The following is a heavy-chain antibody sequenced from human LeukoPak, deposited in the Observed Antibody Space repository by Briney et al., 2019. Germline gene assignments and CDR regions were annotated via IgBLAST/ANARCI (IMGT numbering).Heavy chain of an antibody. CDR2: IYYSGST. V-gene: IGHV4-59*08. J-gene: IGHJ4*02. CDR1: GGSISSYY. CDR3: ARRVATVGPFDY. Sequence: PSETLSLTCTVPGGSISSYYWSWIRQPPGKGLEWIGYIYYSGSTNYNPSLKSRVTISVDTSKNQFSLKLSSVTAADTAVYYCARRVATVGPFDYWGQGTLVTVSS. D-gene: IGHD2-15*01.